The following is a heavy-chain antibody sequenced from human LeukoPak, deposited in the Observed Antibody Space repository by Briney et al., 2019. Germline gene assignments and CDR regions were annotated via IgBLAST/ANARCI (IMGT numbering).Heavy chain of an antibody. D-gene: IGHD3-10*01. V-gene: IGHV3-53*01. CDR3: ARDYYGSGRNSAFDI. Sequence: PGGSLRLSCAASGFTVSSNYMTWVRQAPGKGLEWVSFISGGGVPNYADSVKGRFTISRDNSKNTLYLQMNSLRAEDTAVYYCARDYYGSGRNSAFDIWGQGTMVTVSS. J-gene: IGHJ3*02. CDR2: ISGGGVP. CDR1: GFTVSSNY.